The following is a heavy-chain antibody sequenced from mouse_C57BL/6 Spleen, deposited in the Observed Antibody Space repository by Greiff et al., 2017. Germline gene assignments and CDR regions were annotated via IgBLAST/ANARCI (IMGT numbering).Heavy chain of an antibody. CDR2: ISSGSSTI. Sequence: DVKLVESGGGLVKPGGSLKLSCAASGFTFSDYGMHWVRQAPEKGLEWVAYISSGSSTIYYADTVKGRFTISRDNAKNTLFLQMTSLRSEDTAMYYCAREGTTVVADGYFDYWGQGTTLTVSS. V-gene: IGHV5-17*01. CDR3: AREGTTVVADGYFDY. CDR1: GFTFSDYG. J-gene: IGHJ2*01. D-gene: IGHD1-1*01.